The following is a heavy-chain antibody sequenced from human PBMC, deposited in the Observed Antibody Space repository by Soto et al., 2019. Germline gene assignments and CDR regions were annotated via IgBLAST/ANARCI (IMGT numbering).Heavy chain of an antibody. CDR2: INSDGSST. CDR3: VRTSLVVAAATREDY. CDR1: SFPVSSYC. J-gene: IGHJ4*02. V-gene: IGHV3-74*01. D-gene: IGHD2-15*01. Sequence: GGFLNLSCASPSFPVSSYCMHCVRQAPGKGLVWVSRINSDGSSTSYADSVKGRFTISRDNAKNTLYLQMNSLRAEDTAVYYCVRTSLVVAAATREDYWGQGP.